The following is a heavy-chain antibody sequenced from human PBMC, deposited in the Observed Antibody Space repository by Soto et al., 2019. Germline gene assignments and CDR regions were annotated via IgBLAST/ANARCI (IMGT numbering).Heavy chain of an antibody. D-gene: IGHD1-26*01. J-gene: IGHJ3*02. CDR2: ISYDGSNK. Sequence: GGSLRLSCAASGFTFSGYGMHWVRQAPGKGLEWVAVISYDGSNKYYADSVKGRFTISRDNSKNTLYLQMNSLRAEDTAVYYCAKDSIRYTPAAFDIWGQGTMVTVSS. CDR3: AKDSIRYTPAAFDI. CDR1: GFTFSGYG. V-gene: IGHV3-30*18.